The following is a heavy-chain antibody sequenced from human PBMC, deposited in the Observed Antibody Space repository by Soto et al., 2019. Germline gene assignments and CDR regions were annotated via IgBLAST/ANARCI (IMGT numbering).Heavy chain of an antibody. J-gene: IGHJ4*02. CDR3: AHRRAWSYDILTGSYYFDY. Sequence: SGPTLVNPTQTLTLTCTFSGFSLSTSGVGVGWIRQPPGKALEWLALIYWNDDKRYSPSLKSRLTITKDTSKNQVVLTMTNMDPVDTATYYCAHRRAWSYDILTGSYYFDYWGQGTLVTVSS. V-gene: IGHV2-5*01. CDR1: GFSLSTSGVG. CDR2: IYWNDDK. D-gene: IGHD3-9*01.